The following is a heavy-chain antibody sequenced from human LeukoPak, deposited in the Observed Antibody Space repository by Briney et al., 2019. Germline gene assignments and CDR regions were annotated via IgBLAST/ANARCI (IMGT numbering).Heavy chain of an antibody. CDR2: IHYSGST. V-gene: IGHV4-39*07. CDR1: GGSISSTNYY. CDR3: ARVSAWPYYFGY. J-gene: IGHJ4*02. Sequence: SETLSLTCSVSGGSISSTNYYWGWIRQPPGKGLECIGSIHYSGSTYYIPSLKSRLTISLDTSKIQFSLNLSSVTAADTAVYYCARVSAWPYYFGYWGQGTLVTVSS.